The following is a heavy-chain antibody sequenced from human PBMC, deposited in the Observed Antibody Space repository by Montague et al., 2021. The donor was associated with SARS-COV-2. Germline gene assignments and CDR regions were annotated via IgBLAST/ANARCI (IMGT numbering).Heavy chain of an antibody. V-gene: IGHV4-39*01. CDR2: VHYNGRT. CDR1: GDSISSSSYN. Sequence: SETLSLTCTVSGDSISSSSYNWGWIRQPPGKGLEWIGSVHYNGRTYYNPSLKSRVTIYVDTSKNQISLRLSSVTAADTAVYYSTRHVHMTWPEPSPGVDYWGQGTLVTVPS. CDR3: TRHVHMTWPEPSPGVDY. D-gene: IGHD1-1*01. J-gene: IGHJ4*02.